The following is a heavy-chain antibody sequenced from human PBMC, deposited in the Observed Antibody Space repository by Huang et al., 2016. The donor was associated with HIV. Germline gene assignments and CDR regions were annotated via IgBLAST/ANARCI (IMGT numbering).Heavy chain of an antibody. CDR3: ARDSPQPT. CDR2: IYYSGSI. V-gene: IGHV4-59*11. CDR1: GGSISSHY. J-gene: IGHJ5*02. Sequence: QVQLQESGPGLVKPSETLSLTCSVSGGSISSHYWSWIRQPPGKALEWIGSIYYSGSINYAPSLKCRVTIAVDTSKNQFSLKVTSVTAADSAVYFCARDSPQPTWGQGTLVTVSS. D-gene: IGHD5-18*01.